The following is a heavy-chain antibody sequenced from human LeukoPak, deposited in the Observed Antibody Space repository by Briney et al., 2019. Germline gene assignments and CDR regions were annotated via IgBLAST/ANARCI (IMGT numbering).Heavy chain of an antibody. CDR3: ARGSQYSSSFMIDP. D-gene: IGHD6-13*01. CDR1: GGSISSGSYY. Sequence: KPSQNLSLNCTVSGGSISSGSYYWSWIRQPPGKGLEWIGRIYTSGSTTYNPSLKSRVTISVDTSKNQFSLRLSSVTAADTAVYYCARGSQYSSSFMIDPWGQGTLVTVSS. V-gene: IGHV4-61*02. J-gene: IGHJ5*02. CDR2: IYTSGST.